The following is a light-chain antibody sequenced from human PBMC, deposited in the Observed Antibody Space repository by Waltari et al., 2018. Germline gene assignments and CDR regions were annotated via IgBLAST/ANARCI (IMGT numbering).Light chain of an antibody. J-gene: IGLJ3*02. CDR2: SNN. Sequence: QSVLTQPPSASGTPGQRVTISCSGSSSNIGSNTVNWYQQLPGTAPKLLIYSNNQRPSGAPDRFSGSKSGTSAALAISGLQSEDEADYYCAAWDDSLNGPVFGGGTKLTVL. V-gene: IGLV1-44*01. CDR1: SSNIGSNT. CDR3: AAWDDSLNGPV.